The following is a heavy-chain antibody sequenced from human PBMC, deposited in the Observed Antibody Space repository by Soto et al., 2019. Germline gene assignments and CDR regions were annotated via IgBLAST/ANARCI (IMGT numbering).Heavy chain of an antibody. Sequence: QLQLQESGPGLVKPSETLSLTCTVSGGSISSISYYWGWIRQPPGKGLEWIGSIKASGHNFYNPTLKSRVTMSVDTSKNQFSLRLSSVTAAETAVYYCARVDIAVVPSTTFDYWGQGTLVTVSS. V-gene: IGHV4-39*01. CDR2: IKASGHN. CDR1: GGSISSISYY. CDR3: ARVDIAVVPSTTFDY. J-gene: IGHJ4*02. D-gene: IGHD2-2*01.